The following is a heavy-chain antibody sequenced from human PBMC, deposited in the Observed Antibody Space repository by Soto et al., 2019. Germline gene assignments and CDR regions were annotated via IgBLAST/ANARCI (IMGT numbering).Heavy chain of an antibody. J-gene: IGHJ4*02. Sequence: LRPSCEVSGFTFSNYAMSWVRQAPGKGLEWVSAISGGGSTYYADSVKGRFTISRDNSKNTLYLQMNSLRVEDTAVYYCAKDIAMVRGVIITPSPFDYWGQGTLVTVSS. V-gene: IGHV3-23*01. D-gene: IGHD3-10*01. CDR3: AKDIAMVRGVIITPSPFDY. CDR2: ISGGGST. CDR1: GFTFSNYA.